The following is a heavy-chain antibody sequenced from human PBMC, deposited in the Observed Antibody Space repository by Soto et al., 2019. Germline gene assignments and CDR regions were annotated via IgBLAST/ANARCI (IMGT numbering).Heavy chain of an antibody. V-gene: IGHV3-23*01. J-gene: IGHJ4*02. Sequence: EVQLLESGGGLVQPGGSLRLSCAASGFTFSSYAMSWVRQAPGKGLEWVSVISGSGGSTYYADSVEGRFTISRDKSKNTGHVHMNSVRAEGTAVSYCATTYYYDSSGHYCDYWGQGTLVTVSS. D-gene: IGHD3-22*01. CDR3: ATTYYYDSSGHYCDY. CDR2: ISGSGGST. CDR1: GFTFSSYA.